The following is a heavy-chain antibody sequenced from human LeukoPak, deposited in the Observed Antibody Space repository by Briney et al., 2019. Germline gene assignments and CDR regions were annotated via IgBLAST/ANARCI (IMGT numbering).Heavy chain of an antibody. D-gene: IGHD4-23*01. V-gene: IGHV4-59*08. CDR1: GGSISSYY. J-gene: IGHJ4*02. Sequence: PSETLSLTCTVSGGSISSYYWSWIRQPPGKGLEWIGYIYSSGSTNYNPSLKSRVTISLDTSKSQFSLKLSSVTAADTAIYYCARLRSYGGNRGIDYWGQGTLVAVS. CDR2: IYSSGST. CDR3: ARLRSYGGNRGIDY.